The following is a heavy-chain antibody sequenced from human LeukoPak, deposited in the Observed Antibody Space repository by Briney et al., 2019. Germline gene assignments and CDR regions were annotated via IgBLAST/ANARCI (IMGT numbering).Heavy chain of an antibody. V-gene: IGHV4-59*01. Sequence: KSSETLSLTCTVSGASTSDYYWGWIRQPPGKGLEWIGYIYYSGITNSNPSLKSRVTMSVDTSKNQFSLKLSSVTAADTAVYYCARDLNRTPLGSNWGQGTLVTVSS. CDR3: ARDLNRTPLGSN. CDR2: IYYSGIT. CDR1: GASTSDYY. D-gene: IGHD3-10*01. J-gene: IGHJ4*02.